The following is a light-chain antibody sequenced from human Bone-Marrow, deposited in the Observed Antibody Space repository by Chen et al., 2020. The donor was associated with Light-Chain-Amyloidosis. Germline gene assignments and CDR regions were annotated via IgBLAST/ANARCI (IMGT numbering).Light chain of an antibody. CDR1: SAHSNYA. CDR3: LTWGTGLWV. V-gene: IGLV4-69*01. Sequence: QLVLTQSSPAAASLVASVKFTFTLSSAHSNYAIAWLQEQPDKCPRYLMKLNSDGSHSMGDEISDRFSGSSYGGERNLTISSLQSGDEADYYCLTWGTGLWVFGGWTEQTV. J-gene: IGLJ3*02. CDR2: LNSDGSH.